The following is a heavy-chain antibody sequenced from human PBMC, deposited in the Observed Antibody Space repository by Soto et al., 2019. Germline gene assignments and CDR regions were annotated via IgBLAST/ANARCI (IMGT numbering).Heavy chain of an antibody. J-gene: IGHJ4*02. CDR2: INSDGST. CDR3: ARRGYSFAWGY. D-gene: IGHD5-18*01. CDR1: GFLVNSAY. Sequence: EVQLVESGGGLIPPGGSLRLSCAPSGFLVNSAYMTWVRQAPGKGLEWLSMINSDGSTLYAESVKGRFTISRDNSKNRLDLQMNSLRAEDTAMYYCARRGYSFAWGYWGQGTLVIVTS. V-gene: IGHV3-53*01.